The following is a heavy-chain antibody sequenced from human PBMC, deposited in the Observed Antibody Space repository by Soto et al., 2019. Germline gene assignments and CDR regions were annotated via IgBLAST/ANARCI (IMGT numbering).Heavy chain of an antibody. CDR1: GYTFTSYG. V-gene: IGHV1-18*01. CDR2: ISAYNGNT. D-gene: IGHD6-19*01. CDR3: ARALGSGRIPNWFDP. J-gene: IGHJ5*02. Sequence: ASVKVSCKASGYTFTSYGISWVRQAPGQGLEWMGWISAYNGNTNYAQKLQGRVTMTTDTSTSTAYMELRSLRSDDTAVYYCARALGSGRIPNWFDPWGQGTLVTVSS.